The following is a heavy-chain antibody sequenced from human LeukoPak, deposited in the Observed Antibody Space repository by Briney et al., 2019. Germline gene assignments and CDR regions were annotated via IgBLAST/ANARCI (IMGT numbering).Heavy chain of an antibody. V-gene: IGHV4-34*01. CDR1: GGSFSGYY. CDR2: INHSGST. Sequence: SETLSLTCAVYGGSFSGYYWSWIRQPPGKGLEWIGEINHSGSTNYNPSLKSRVTISVDTSKNQFSLKLSSVTAADTAVYYCARGRYSKYPRIYYYYYYMDVWGKGTTVTVSS. D-gene: IGHD4-11*01. CDR3: ARGRYSKYPRIYYYYYYMDV. J-gene: IGHJ6*03.